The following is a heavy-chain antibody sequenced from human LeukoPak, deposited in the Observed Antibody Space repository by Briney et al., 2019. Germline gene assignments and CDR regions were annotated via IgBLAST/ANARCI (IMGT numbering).Heavy chain of an antibody. CDR1: VGAFDNYA. CDR3: ARDLYILTGYYSRGYFDY. D-gene: IGHD3-9*01. V-gene: IGHV1-69*04. J-gene: IGHJ4*02. Sequence: AGVKVSRTTSVGAFDNYAIRWVRQAPGQGLEWAGRIIPILGIANYAQKFQGRVTITADKSTSTAYMELSSLRSEDRAVYYGARDLYILTGYYSRGYFDYWGQGTLVTVSS. CDR2: IIPILGIA.